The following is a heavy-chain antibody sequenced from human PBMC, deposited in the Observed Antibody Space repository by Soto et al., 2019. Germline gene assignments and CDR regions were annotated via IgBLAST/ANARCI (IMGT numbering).Heavy chain of an antibody. CDR2: INPADSDI. CDR3: ARHQRDDASRKIDC. V-gene: IGHV5-51*01. CDR1: GYSFTRNW. Sequence: EFLTISCRISGYSFTRNWIGWVRQMPGKGLEWMGIINPADSDIKYSPSFQGQVTISADKSIGTAYLQWSSLKASDTAMYYCARHQRDDASRKIDCWGQGTLVTVSS. D-gene: IGHD3-16*01. J-gene: IGHJ4*02.